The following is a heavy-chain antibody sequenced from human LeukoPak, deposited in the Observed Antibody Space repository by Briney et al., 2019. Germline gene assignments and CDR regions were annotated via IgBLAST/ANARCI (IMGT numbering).Heavy chain of an antibody. CDR1: GFRFSSYA. Sequence: GWSLRLSCAASGFRFSSYAMHWVRQAPGKGLEWVAVISYDGSNKYYADSVKGRFTISRDNSKNTLYLQMNSLRAEDTAVYYCARDGPVIMDDAFDIWGQGTIVTVSS. D-gene: IGHD3/OR15-3a*01. V-gene: IGHV3-30-3*01. CDR2: ISYDGSNK. J-gene: IGHJ3*02. CDR3: ARDGPVIMDDAFDI.